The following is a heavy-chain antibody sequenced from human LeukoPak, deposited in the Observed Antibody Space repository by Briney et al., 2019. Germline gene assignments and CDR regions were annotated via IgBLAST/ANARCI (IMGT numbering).Heavy chain of an antibody. D-gene: IGHD3-10*01. Sequence: PGGSLRLSCAASGFTFSSYAMHWVRQAPGKGLEWVAVVSYDGSNKYYADSVKGRFTISRDNSKNTLYLQMNSLRAEDTAVYYCAKLWFGELPPSFDYWGQGTLVTVSS. CDR1: GFTFSSYA. CDR2: VSYDGSNK. J-gene: IGHJ4*02. CDR3: AKLWFGELPPSFDY. V-gene: IGHV3-30*04.